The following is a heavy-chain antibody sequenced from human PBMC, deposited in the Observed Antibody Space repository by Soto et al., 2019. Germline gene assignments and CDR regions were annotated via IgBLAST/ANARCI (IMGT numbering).Heavy chain of an antibody. Sequence: GGSLRLSCAASGFTFSGYSMNWVRQAPGKGLEWVSYISSSSSTIYYADSVKGRFTISRDNAKNSLYLQMNSLRDEDTAVYYCAREYGDYGYYYYGMDVWGQGTTVTVSS. D-gene: IGHD4-17*01. V-gene: IGHV3-48*02. J-gene: IGHJ6*02. CDR3: AREYGDYGYYYYGMDV. CDR1: GFTFSGYS. CDR2: ISSSSSTI.